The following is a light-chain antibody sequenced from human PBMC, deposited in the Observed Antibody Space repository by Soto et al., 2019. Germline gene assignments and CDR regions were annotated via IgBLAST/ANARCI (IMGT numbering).Light chain of an antibody. CDR2: EVS. CDR1: SSDVGGYNY. V-gene: IGLV2-14*01. J-gene: IGLJ1*01. Sequence: QSVLTQPASGSGSPGQSITISCTGTSSDVGGYNYVSWYQQHPGKAPKLMIYEVSNRPLGVSNRFSGSKSGNTASLTISGLQAEDEADYYCSSYTSSSIDYVFGTGTKPTVL. CDR3: SSYTSSSIDYV.